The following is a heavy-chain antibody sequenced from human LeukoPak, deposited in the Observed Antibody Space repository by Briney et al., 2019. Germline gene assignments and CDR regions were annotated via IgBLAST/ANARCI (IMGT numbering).Heavy chain of an antibody. CDR3: ARDPSFDC. Sequence: QPGGSLRLSCVAPGVTFSSESMIWVRQAPGKGLEWVSYINTGSTTIYYADSVKGRFTISRNNAKNSLYLHMGSLRDKDTAVYFCARDPSFDCWGQGTLVTVSS. J-gene: IGHJ4*02. CDR2: INTGSTTI. V-gene: IGHV3-48*02. CDR1: GVTFSSES.